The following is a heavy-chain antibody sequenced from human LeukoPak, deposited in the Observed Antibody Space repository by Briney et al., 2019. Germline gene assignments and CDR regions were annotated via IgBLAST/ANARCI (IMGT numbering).Heavy chain of an antibody. CDR2: IYYSGST. Sequence: SETLSLTCTVSGGSISGHYWSWIRQPPGKGLEWIGYIYYSGSTNYNPSLKSRVTISVDTSKNQFSLKLSSVTAADTAVYYCASSTLSSSWLGDWFDPWGQGTLVTVSS. D-gene: IGHD6-13*01. J-gene: IGHJ5*02. V-gene: IGHV4-59*11. CDR1: GGSISGHY. CDR3: ASSTLSSSWLGDWFDP.